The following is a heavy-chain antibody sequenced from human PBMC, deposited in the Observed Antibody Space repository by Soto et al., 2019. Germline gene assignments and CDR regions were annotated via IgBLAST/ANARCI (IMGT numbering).Heavy chain of an antibody. CDR3: ARVPNDCPGYSIDY. D-gene: IGHD2-8*02. J-gene: IGHJ4*02. V-gene: IGHV3-48*01. CDR1: GFTFRRYP. CDR2: ISASSDFI. Sequence: EVQLVESGGGLVQPGGSLRLSCAASGFTFRRYPMTWIRQGPGQGLEWVSDISASSDFIYYADSVKGRFTISRDNAKNPLYLQMNSLGGEDTAVYYCARVPNDCPGYSIDYWGQGTLVTVSS.